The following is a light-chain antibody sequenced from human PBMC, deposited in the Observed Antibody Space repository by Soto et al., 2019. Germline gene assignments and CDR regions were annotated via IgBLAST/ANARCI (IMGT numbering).Light chain of an antibody. Sequence: QSALTQPASVSGSPGQSITISCTGTSSDVGRYDYVSWFQQHPGKAPKLMIYEVANRPSGVSDRFSGSKSGNTASLTISGLQAEDEADYYCTSFKSSNTWLFGGGTKLTVL. V-gene: IGLV2-14*01. CDR3: TSFKSSNTWL. J-gene: IGLJ3*02. CDR1: SSDVGRYDY. CDR2: EVA.